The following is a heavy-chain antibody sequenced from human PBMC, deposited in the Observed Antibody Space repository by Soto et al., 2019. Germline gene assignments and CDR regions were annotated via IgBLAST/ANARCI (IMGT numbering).Heavy chain of an antibody. V-gene: IGHV3-23*01. D-gene: IGHD1-20*01. CDR3: FFFFQAEDGIRDTVPVSAFLLNRSSDL. J-gene: IGHJ2*01. Sequence: KGLDWVSAISGSGDSTYYADSVKGRFTISRDNSKNTLYLQMNRLRVEDTAVYYCFFFFQAEDGIRDTVPVSAFLLNRSSDL. CDR2: ISGSGDST.